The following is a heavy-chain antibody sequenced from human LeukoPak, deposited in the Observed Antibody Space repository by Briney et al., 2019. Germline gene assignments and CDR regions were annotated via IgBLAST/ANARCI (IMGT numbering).Heavy chain of an antibody. CDR3: ARAEYSGYDADPFNDY. CDR1: GFTFSSYG. V-gene: IGHV3-30*02. Sequence: GGSLRLSCAASGFTFSSYGMHWVRQAPGKGLEWVAFIRYDGSNKYYADSVKGRFTISRDNSKNTLYLQMNSLRAEDTAVYYCARAEYSGYDADPFNDYWGQGTLVTVSS. D-gene: IGHD5-12*01. J-gene: IGHJ4*02. CDR2: IRYDGSNK.